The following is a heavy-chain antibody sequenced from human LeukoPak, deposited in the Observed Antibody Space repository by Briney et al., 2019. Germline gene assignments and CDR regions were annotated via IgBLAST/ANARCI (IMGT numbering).Heavy chain of an antibody. V-gene: IGHV1-46*01. Sequence: ASVKVSCKASGYTFTSYYMHWMRQAPGQGLEWMGIINPSGGSTSYAQKFQGRVTITADESTSTAYMELSSLRSEDTAVYHCARGGYCSSTSCLPDWFDPWGQGTLVTVSS. CDR2: INPSGGST. J-gene: IGHJ5*02. D-gene: IGHD2-2*01. CDR3: ARGGYCSSTSCLPDWFDP. CDR1: GYTFTSYY.